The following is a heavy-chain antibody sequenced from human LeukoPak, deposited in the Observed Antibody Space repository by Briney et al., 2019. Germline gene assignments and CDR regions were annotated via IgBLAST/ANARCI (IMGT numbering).Heavy chain of an antibody. D-gene: IGHD1-26*01. CDR3: ARAPYSGSYSWFDP. Sequence: SETLSLTCTVSGGSIRNYYWGWIRQPPGKGLEWIGYIYYSGSTNYNPSLKSRVTISVDTSKNQFSLKLSSVTAADTAVYYCARAPYSGSYSWFDPWGQGTLVTVSS. CDR1: GGSIRNYY. V-gene: IGHV4-59*01. J-gene: IGHJ5*02. CDR2: IYYSGST.